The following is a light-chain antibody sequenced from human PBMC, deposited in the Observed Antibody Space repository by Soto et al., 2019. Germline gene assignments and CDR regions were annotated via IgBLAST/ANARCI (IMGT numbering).Light chain of an antibody. CDR1: QSVSSY. V-gene: IGKV3-11*01. CDR2: DAS. Sequence: EIVLTQSPATLSLSPGERATLSCRASQSVSSYLAWYQQKPGQAPRLLIYDASNRATGIPARFSGSGSGTDFTLTISSLEPEDFAVYYCQQRSKWPFVTFGPGTKVDIK. CDR3: QQRSKWPFVT. J-gene: IGKJ3*01.